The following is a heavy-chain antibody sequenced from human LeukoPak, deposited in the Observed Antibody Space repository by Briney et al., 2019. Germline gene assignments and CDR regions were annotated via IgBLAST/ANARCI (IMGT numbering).Heavy chain of an antibody. Sequence: PSETLSLTCTVSGGSISSYYWSWIRQPPGKGLEWIGYIYYSGSTNYNPSLKSRVTISVDTSKNQFSLKLSPVTAADTAVYYCARLIAVAGTEGFAYWGQGTLVTVSS. CDR1: GGSISSYY. V-gene: IGHV4-59*08. CDR2: IYYSGST. CDR3: ARLIAVAGTEGFAY. J-gene: IGHJ4*02. D-gene: IGHD6-19*01.